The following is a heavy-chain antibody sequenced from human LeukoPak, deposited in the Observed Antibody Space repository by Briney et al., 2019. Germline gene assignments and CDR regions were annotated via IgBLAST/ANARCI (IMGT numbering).Heavy chain of an antibody. V-gene: IGHV3-23*01. D-gene: IGHD3-16*01. CDR2: ISGSGGST. J-gene: IGHJ4*02. CDR3: AKGGGGVLAS. Sequence: GGSLRLSCAASGFSFSDYNINWVRQAPGKGLAWVSSISGSGGSTYYADSVKGRFTISRDNSRNTLFLQMNSLKADDTAVYYCAKGGGGVLASWGQGTLVTVSS. CDR1: GFSFSDYN.